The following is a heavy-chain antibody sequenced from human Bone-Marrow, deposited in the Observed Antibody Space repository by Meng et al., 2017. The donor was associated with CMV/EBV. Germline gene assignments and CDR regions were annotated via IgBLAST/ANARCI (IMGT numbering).Heavy chain of an antibody. V-gene: IGHV3-53*01. CDR3: ASPASTYYDFWSGYYLPLDV. CDR1: GFTVSSNY. Sequence: GESLKISCAASGFTVSSNYMSWVRQAPGKGLEWVSVIYSGGSTYYADSVKGRFTISRDNSKNTLYLQMNSLRVEDTAVYYCASPASTYYDFWSGYYLPLDVWGQGTTVTVSS. CDR2: IYSGGST. J-gene: IGHJ6*02. D-gene: IGHD3-3*01.